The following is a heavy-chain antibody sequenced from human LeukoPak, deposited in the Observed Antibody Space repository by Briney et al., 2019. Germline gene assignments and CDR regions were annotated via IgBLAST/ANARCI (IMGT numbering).Heavy chain of an antibody. V-gene: IGHV4-4*02. Sequence: SETLSLTCAVSGGSISSSNWWSWVRQPPGKGLEWIGYIYYSGSTYYNPSLKSRVTISVDTSKNQFSLKLSSVTAADTAVYYCARTVNCYSDFCGYFDYWGQGTLVTVSS. CDR2: IYYSGST. J-gene: IGHJ4*02. CDR1: GGSISSSNW. CDR3: ARTVNCYSDFCGYFDY. D-gene: IGHD2-15*01.